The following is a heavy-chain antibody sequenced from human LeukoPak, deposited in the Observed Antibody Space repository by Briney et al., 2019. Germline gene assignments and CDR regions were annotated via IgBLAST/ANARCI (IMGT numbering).Heavy chain of an antibody. CDR3: ATSRQLLDNWFDP. CDR2: IYYSGST. D-gene: IGHD2-2*01. CDR1: GGSISSSSYY. Sequence: SETLSLTCTVSGGSISSSSYYWGWIRQPPGKGLEWIGSIYYSGSTYYNPSLKSRVTISLDTSKNQFSLKLSSVTAADTAVYYCATSRQLLDNWFDPWGQGTLVTVSS. V-gene: IGHV4-39*01. J-gene: IGHJ5*02.